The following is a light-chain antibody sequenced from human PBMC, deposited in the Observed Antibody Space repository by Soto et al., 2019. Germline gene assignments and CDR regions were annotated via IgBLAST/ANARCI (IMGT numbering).Light chain of an antibody. CDR3: QVWDSSSDRLV. V-gene: IGLV3-21*02. Sequence: SYELTQPPSVSVAPGQTARITCGGNNIGSKSVQWYQQKPGQAPVLVVYDDSDRPSGIPERFSGSNSGNTATLTISRVEAGDEADYYCQVWDSSSDRLVFGGGTKVTVL. CDR2: DDS. CDR1: NIGSKS. J-gene: IGLJ2*01.